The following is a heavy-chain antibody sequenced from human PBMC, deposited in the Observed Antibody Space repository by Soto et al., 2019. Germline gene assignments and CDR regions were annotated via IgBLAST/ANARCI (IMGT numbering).Heavy chain of an antibody. Sequence: GSGPTLVNPTETLTLTCTVSGISLSNDRTGVSWIRQPPGKALEWLAHIFSNDEKSYTTSLKNRLTISKDTSKSQVVLSMTSMAPVDTGTYFCGRIQRHDNYAADYLGQGIPGTVSS. CDR3: GRIQRHDNYAADY. D-gene: IGHD4-4*01. V-gene: IGHV2-26*01. CDR2: IFSNDEK. J-gene: IGHJ4*01. CDR1: GISLSNDRTG.